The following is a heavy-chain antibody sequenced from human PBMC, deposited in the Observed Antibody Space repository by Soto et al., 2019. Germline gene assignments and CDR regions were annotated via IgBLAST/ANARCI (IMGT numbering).Heavy chain of an antibody. CDR1: GFSLSSTRVA. CDR3: AHSVVAGLGYYFDY. Sequence: QITLKESGPTLVKPTQTLTLTCTFSGFSLSSTRVAVGWIRQPPGKALEWLALIYWDDDKRYSPFLKSRLTITKDTSKNPVVLTMTNMYPVDTATYYCAHSVVAGLGYYFDYWGQGTLVTVSS. V-gene: IGHV2-5*02. D-gene: IGHD6-19*01. CDR2: IYWDDDK. J-gene: IGHJ4*02.